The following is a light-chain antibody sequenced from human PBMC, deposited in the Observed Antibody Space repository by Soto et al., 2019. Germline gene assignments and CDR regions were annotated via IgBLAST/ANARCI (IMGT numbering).Light chain of an antibody. J-gene: IGLJ2*01. CDR2: SNN. V-gene: IGLV1-47*02. CDR1: SSNIGSNY. Sequence: QSVLTQPPSASGTPGQRVTISCSGSSSNIGSNYVYWYQQLPGTAPKLLIYSNNQRPSGVPDRFSGSKSGTSASRAISGLRSEDEADYYCAAWDDSLSGHVVFGGGTKLTVL. CDR3: AAWDDSLSGHVV.